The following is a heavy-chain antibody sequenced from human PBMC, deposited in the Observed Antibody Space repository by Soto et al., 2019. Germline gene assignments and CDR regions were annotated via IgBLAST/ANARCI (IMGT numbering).Heavy chain of an antibody. CDR3: ARDYQYCTNGVCYSGEAAPIDY. CDR2: ISSSGSTI. CDR1: GFTFSDYY. V-gene: IGHV3-11*01. Sequence: GGSLRLSCAASGFTFSDYYMSWIRQAPGKGLEWVSYISSSGSTIYYADSVKGRFTISRDNAKNSLYLQMNSLRAEDTAVYYCARDYQYCTNGVCYSGEAAPIDYWGQGTLVTVSS. D-gene: IGHD2-8*01. J-gene: IGHJ4*02.